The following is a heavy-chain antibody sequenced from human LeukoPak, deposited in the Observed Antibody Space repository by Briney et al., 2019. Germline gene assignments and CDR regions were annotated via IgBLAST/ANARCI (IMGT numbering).Heavy chain of an antibody. J-gene: IGHJ4*02. CDR3: AKSKPYYYGSGSYYKNPFDY. CDR2: ISGSGDST. D-gene: IGHD3-10*01. Sequence: GGSLRFSCAASGFTFSSYAMSWVRQAPGKGLEWVSAISGSGDSTYYADSVKGRFTISRDNSKNTLYPQMNSLRAEDTAVYYCAKSKPYYYGSGSYYKNPFDYWGQGTLVTVSS. CDR1: GFTFSSYA. V-gene: IGHV3-23*01.